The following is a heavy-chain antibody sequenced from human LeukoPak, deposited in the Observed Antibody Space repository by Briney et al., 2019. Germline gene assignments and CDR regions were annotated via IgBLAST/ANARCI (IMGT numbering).Heavy chain of an antibody. CDR2: IYPGDSDT. J-gene: IGHJ5*02. D-gene: IGHD5-24*01. CDR1: GYSFTSYW. V-gene: IGHV5-51*01. CDR3: ARVTGWLQFGNGWFDP. Sequence: GESLKISCKGSGYSFTSYWIGWVRQMPGKGLEWMGIIYPGDSDTRYSPSFQGQVTISAGKSISTAYLQWSSLKASDTAMYYCARVTGWLQFGNGWFDPWGQGTLVTVSS.